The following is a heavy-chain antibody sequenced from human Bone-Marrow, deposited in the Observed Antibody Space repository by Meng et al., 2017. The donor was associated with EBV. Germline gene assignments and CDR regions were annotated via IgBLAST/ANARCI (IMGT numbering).Heavy chain of an antibody. CDR3: ARAIGSSRPNDY. CDR2: ISAYNGNT. CDR1: GYTFTSYY. V-gene: IGHV1-18*04. J-gene: IGHJ4*02. D-gene: IGHD6-6*01. Sequence: QVQLVQSEAEVKKPGASVQVSCKASGYTFTSYYMHWVRQAPGQGLEWMGWISAYNGNTNYAQKLHGRVTMTTDTSTSTAYMELRSLRSDDTAVYYCARAIGSSRPNDYWGQGTLVTVSS.